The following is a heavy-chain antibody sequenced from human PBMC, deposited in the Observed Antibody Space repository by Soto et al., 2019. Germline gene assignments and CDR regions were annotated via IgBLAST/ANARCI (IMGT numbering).Heavy chain of an antibody. CDR1: HGSITIGDYF. Sequence: SETLSLTCTVSHGSITIGDYFWACIRQPPGKGLEFIGSVHSSGGTYYSPSLKSRASISIDKSKNQFSLKLTSVNAGDTAVYFCASVVVGATRQTGSDHWGQGTLVTVSS. D-gene: IGHD2-15*01. J-gene: IGHJ4*02. CDR3: ASVVVGATRQTGSDH. CDR2: VHSSGGT. V-gene: IGHV4-39*01.